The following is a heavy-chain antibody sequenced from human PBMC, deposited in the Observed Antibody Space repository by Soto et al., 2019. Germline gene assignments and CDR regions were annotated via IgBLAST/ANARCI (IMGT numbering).Heavy chain of an antibody. CDR3: AREGSYHDLDY. CDR2: ISGYNGDT. V-gene: IGHV1-18*01. Sequence: GASVKVSCKASGYTLTSYGITWVRQAPGQGLEWMGWISGYNGDTNYAQKFQGRVTLTTDTSTSTGYLEVMTLRPDDTAVYYCAREGSYHDLDYWGLGTLVTVSS. J-gene: IGHJ4*02. CDR1: GYTLTSYG. D-gene: IGHD3-22*01.